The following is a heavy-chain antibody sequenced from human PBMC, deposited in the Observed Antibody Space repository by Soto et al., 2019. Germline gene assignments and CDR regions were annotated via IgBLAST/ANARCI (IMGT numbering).Heavy chain of an antibody. CDR3: ARDSFDIVATHVFDI. CDR2: ISYDGSNK. D-gene: IGHD5-12*01. J-gene: IGHJ3*02. CDR1: GFTFSSYA. V-gene: IGHV3-30-3*01. Sequence: GGSLRLSCAASGFTFSSYAMHWVRQAPGKGLEWVAVISYDGSNKYYADSVKGRFTISRDNSKNTLYLQMNSLRAEDTAVYYCARDSFDIVATHVFDIWGQGTMVTVSS.